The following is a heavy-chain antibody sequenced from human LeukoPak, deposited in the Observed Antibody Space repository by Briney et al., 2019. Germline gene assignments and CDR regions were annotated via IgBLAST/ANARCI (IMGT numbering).Heavy chain of an antibody. CDR3: AREIFGVVPDY. Sequence: PSETLSLTCAVYGGSLSGYYWSWIRQPPGKGLEWIGEINHSGSTNYNPSLKSRVTISVDTSKNQFSLKLSSVTAADTAVYYCAREIFGVVPDYWGQGTLVTVSS. CDR1: GGSLSGYY. J-gene: IGHJ4*02. D-gene: IGHD3-3*01. CDR2: INHSGST. V-gene: IGHV4-34*01.